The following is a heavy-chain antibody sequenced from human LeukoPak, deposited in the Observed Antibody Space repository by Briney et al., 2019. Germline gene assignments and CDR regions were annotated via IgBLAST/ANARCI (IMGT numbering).Heavy chain of an antibody. J-gene: IGHJ4*02. CDR1: GFTFCDYA. D-gene: IGHD2-2*01. V-gene: IGHV3-49*03. CDR3: TRHSGFVVVPAAIDY. CDR2: IRSKAYGGTT. Sequence: GGSLRLSCTASGFTFCDYAMSWFRQAPGKGLEWVGFIRSKAYGGTTEYAASVKGRFTISRDDSKSIAYLQMNSLKTEDTAVYYCTRHSGFVVVPAAIDYWGQGTLVTVSS.